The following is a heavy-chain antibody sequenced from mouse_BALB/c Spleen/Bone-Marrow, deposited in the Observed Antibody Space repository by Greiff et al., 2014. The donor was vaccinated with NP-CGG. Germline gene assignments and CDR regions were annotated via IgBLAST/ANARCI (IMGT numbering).Heavy chain of an antibody. CDR2: IDPETGGN. V-gene: IGHV1-15*01. CDR1: GYTFTDYE. D-gene: IGHD4-1*01. J-gene: IGHJ2*01. Sequence: VQLQQSGAELVRPGASVTLSCKASGYTFTDYEIHWVKQTPVHGLEWIGAIDPETGGNAYNQKFKGKATLTADKSSSTAYMELRSLTSEDSAVYYCTRNWDDYFDYWGQGTTLTVFS. CDR3: TRNWDDYFDY.